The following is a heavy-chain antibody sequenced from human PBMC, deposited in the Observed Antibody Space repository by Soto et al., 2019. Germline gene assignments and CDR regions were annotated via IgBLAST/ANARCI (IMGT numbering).Heavy chain of an antibody. D-gene: IGHD5-12*01. CDR1: GYSFTDYH. V-gene: IGHV1-2*04. J-gene: IGHJ6*02. CDR3: ARDLAGYYYYYYYGMDV. Sequence: ASVKVSCKASGYSFTDYHIHWVRQAPGQGLEWMGWINPNSGGTNYAQKFQGWVTMTRDTSISTAYMELSRLRSDDTAVYYCARDLAGYYYYYYYGMDVWGQGTTVTVSS. CDR2: INPNSGGT.